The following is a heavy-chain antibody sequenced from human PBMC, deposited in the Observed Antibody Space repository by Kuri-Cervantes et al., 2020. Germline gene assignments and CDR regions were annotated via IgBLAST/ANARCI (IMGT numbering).Heavy chain of an antibody. V-gene: IGHV3-48*01. Sequence: GESLKISCAASGFTFSSYSMNWVRQAPGKGLEWVSYISSSSSTIYYADSVKGRFTISRDNAKNSLYLQMNSLRVEDTAVYYCARGTLDVWGKGTTVTVSS. CDR1: GFTFSSYS. CDR2: ISSSSSTI. CDR3: ARGTLDV. J-gene: IGHJ6*04.